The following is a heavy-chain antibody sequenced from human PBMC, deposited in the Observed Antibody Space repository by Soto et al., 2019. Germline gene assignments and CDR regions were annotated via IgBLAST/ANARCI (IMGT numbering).Heavy chain of an antibody. CDR1: GYTFTGYY. J-gene: IGHJ4*02. CDR3: ARAAIAAAGLYYFED. CDR2: INPNSGGT. V-gene: IGHV1-2*04. Sequence: ASVKVSCKASGYTFTGYYMHWVRQAPGQGLEWMGWINPNSGGTNYAQKFQGWVTMTRDTSISTAYMELSRLRSDDTAVYYCARAAIAAAGLYYFEDWGQGTRVTVSS. D-gene: IGHD6-13*01.